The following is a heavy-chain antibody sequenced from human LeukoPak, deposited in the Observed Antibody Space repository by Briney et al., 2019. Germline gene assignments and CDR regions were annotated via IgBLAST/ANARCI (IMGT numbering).Heavy chain of an antibody. CDR2: IYSSENT. CDR1: GDSLSSYY. J-gene: IGHJ4*02. Sequence: PSETLSLTCTVSGDSLSSYYWSWIRQPAGKGLEWIGRIYSSENTHYNPSLKSRVTMSVDTSKNQFSLKLTSVTAADTAVYYCARDPIWGADCYSDYWGQGTLVTVSS. V-gene: IGHV4-4*07. CDR3: ARDPIWGADCYSDY. D-gene: IGHD2-21*02.